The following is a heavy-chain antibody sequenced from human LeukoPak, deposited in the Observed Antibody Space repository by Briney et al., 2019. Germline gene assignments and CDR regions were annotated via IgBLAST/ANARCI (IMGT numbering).Heavy chain of an antibody. J-gene: IGHJ4*02. CDR2: IYYSGST. CDR1: GGSISSSSYY. Sequence: PSETLSLTCTVSGGSISSSSYYWGWIRQPPGKGLEWIGSIYYSGSTYYNPSLKSRVTISVDTSKNQFSLKLSSVTAADTAVYYCARDPTFTMVRGVIISPPYFDYWGQGTLVTVSS. D-gene: IGHD3-10*01. V-gene: IGHV4-39*07. CDR3: ARDPTFTMVRGVIISPPYFDY.